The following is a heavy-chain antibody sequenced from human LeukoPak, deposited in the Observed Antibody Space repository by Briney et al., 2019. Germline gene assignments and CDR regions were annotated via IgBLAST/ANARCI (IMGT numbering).Heavy chain of an antibody. D-gene: IGHD2-21*02. J-gene: IGHJ3*02. Sequence: SETLSLTCAVYGGSFSGYYWSWIRQPPGKGLEWIGEINHSGSTNYNPSLKSRVTISVDTSKNQFSLKLSPVTAADTAVYYCARDCGGDCYDAFDIWGQGTMVTVSS. V-gene: IGHV4-34*01. CDR2: INHSGST. CDR3: ARDCGGDCYDAFDI. CDR1: GGSFSGYY.